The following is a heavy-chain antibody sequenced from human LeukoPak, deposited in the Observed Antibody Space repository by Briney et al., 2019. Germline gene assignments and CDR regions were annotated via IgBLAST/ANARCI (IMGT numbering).Heavy chain of an antibody. J-gene: IGHJ4*02. CDR3: ASGISAQPFDY. D-gene: IGHD2/OR15-2a*01. CDR1: GFTFSSYS. V-gene: IGHV3-21*01. Sequence: PGGSLRLSCAASGFTFSSYSMNWVRQAPGKGLEWVSSISSSSSYIYYPDSVKGGFIISRDNAKNSLYLQRNSLRAEDTAVYYCASGISAQPFDYWGQGTLVTVSS. CDR2: ISSSSSYI.